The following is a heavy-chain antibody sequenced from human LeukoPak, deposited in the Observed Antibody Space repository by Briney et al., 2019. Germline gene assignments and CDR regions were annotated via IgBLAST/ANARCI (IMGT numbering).Heavy chain of an antibody. CDR1: GFTFDDYA. V-gene: IGHV3-9*01. Sequence: GGSLRLSCAASGFTFDDYAMHWVRQAPGEGLEWVSGISWISDSIDYADSVKGRFTISRDNAKNSLYLQMNSLRAEDTALYYCAKGIRGATIRDGMDVWGQGTTVTVSS. D-gene: IGHD5-12*01. CDR2: ISWISDSI. CDR3: AKGIRGATIRDGMDV. J-gene: IGHJ6*02.